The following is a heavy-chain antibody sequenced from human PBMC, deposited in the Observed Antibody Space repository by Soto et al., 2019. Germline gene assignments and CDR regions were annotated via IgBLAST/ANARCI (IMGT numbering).Heavy chain of an antibody. D-gene: IGHD5-18*01. CDR3: AKIAKPIQLWLAEVDY. Sequence: EVQLLESGGGLVQPGGSLRLSCAASGFTFSSYAMSWVRQAPGKGLEWVSAISGSGGSTYYADSVKGRFTIPRDNPKNTLYLQMNSLRAEDTAVYYCAKIAKPIQLWLAEVDYWGQGTLVTVSS. J-gene: IGHJ4*02. V-gene: IGHV3-23*01. CDR2: ISGSGGST. CDR1: GFTFSSYA.